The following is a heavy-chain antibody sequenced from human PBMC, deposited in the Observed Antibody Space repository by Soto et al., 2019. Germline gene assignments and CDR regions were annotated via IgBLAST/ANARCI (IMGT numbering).Heavy chain of an antibody. CDR2: IDWDDDK. CDR3: ARIRAVAPRAYYYGMDV. Sequence: SSRTMVYRTQPLTLTCSFSGFSLRTSGMCVSCIRQPPGKALEWLALIDWDDDKYYSTSRKTRLTISKDTSKNQVVLTMTNMDPVDTATYYCARIRAVAPRAYYYGMDVWGQGNTVTFSS. CDR1: GFSLRTSGMC. V-gene: IGHV2-70*01. D-gene: IGHD6-19*01. J-gene: IGHJ6*02.